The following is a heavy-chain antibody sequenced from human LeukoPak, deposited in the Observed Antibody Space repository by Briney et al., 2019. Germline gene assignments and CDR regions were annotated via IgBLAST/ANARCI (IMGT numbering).Heavy chain of an antibody. J-gene: IGHJ4*02. Sequence: GGSLRLSCAASGFTFSGSIIHWVRQASGKGLEWVGRIKAKAHGGTIEYAAPVKSRFTISRDDSKNTLYLQMNSLKTEDTAVYYCTTDGVGVEGATYDNWGQGTLVSVSS. D-gene: IGHD1-26*01. CDR1: GFTFSGSI. CDR2: IKAKAHGGTI. V-gene: IGHV3-15*01. CDR3: TTDGVGVEGATYDN.